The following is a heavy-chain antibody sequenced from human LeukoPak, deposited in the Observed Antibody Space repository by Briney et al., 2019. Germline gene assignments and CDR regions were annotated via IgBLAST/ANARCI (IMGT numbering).Heavy chain of an antibody. Sequence: GGSLRLSCAASGFTFSSYSMNWVRQAPGKGLEWVSSISSSSSYIYYADSVKGRFTISRDNAKNSLYLQMNSLRAEDTAVYYCASSVVPAAVLDYWGQGTRATVSS. CDR3: ASSVVPAAVLDY. D-gene: IGHD2-2*01. J-gene: IGHJ4*02. CDR1: GFTFSSYS. V-gene: IGHV3-21*01. CDR2: ISSSSSYI.